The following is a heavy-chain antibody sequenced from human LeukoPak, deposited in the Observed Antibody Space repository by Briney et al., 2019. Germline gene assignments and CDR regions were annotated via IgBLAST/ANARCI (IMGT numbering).Heavy chain of an antibody. D-gene: IGHD6-6*01. J-gene: IGHJ4*02. V-gene: IGHV3-23*01. CDR1: GFTFSSYT. CDR2: ITGSGGSA. Sequence: QPEGSLRLSCAASGFTFSSYTMTWVRQAPGKGLEWVSAITGSGGSAYYADSVKGRFITSRDNSKNTLYLQMNSLRAEDTAVYYCAKPVFYTTSSFDYWGQGTLVTVSS. CDR3: AKPVFYTTSSFDY.